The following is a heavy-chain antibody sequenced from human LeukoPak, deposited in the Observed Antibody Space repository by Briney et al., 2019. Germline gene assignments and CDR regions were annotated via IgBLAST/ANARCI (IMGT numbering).Heavy chain of an antibody. J-gene: IGHJ6*03. CDR1: GFIFSSYG. Sequence: GGSLRLSCAASGFIFSSYGMHWVRQAPGKGLEWVAVISYDGSNKYYADSVKGRFTISRDNSENTLYLQMNSLRAEDTAVYYCARNMGSSSAWYYYYYMDVWGKGTTVTVSS. CDR3: ARNMGSSSAWYYYYYMDV. D-gene: IGHD6-6*01. V-gene: IGHV3-30*03. CDR2: ISYDGSNK.